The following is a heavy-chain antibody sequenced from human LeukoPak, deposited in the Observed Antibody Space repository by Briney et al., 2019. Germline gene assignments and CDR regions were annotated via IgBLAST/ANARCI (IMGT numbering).Heavy chain of an antibody. D-gene: IGHD6-19*01. CDR1: GGTFSSYA. V-gene: IGHV1-69*05. J-gene: IGHJ4*02. CDR3: AVGFYIAVADTWGFDY. Sequence: ASVKVSCKASGGTFSSYAISWVRQAPGQGLEWMGGIIPIFGTANYAQKFQGRVTITTDESTSTAYMELSSLRSEDTAVYYCAVGFYIAVADTWGFDYWGQGTLVTVSS. CDR2: IIPIFGTA.